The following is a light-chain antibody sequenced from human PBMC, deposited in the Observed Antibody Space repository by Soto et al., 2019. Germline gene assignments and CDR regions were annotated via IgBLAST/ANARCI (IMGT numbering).Light chain of an antibody. J-gene: IGKJ1*01. CDR3: QQRGNWPGT. CDR2: DAS. Sequence: DIQMTQSPSTLSASVGDRVTITCRASQSISSWLAWYQQKPGKAPKLLIYDASSLESGVPSRFSGSGSGTEFTLTISSLQSEDFAVYYCQQRGNWPGTFGQGTKVDIK. V-gene: IGKV1-5*01. CDR1: QSISSW.